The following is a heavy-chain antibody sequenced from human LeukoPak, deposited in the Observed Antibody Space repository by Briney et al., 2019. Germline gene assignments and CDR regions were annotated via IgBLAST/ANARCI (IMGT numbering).Heavy chain of an antibody. Sequence: GGSLRLSCTASGFTFSSHAMSWVRQAPGKGLEWVSGISSSGGSTYYAVSVKGRLTISRDNSQNTLYLQMNSLTDDDTAVYYCATGVEGCTGGSCYSWIYYWGQGTLVSVSS. V-gene: IGHV3-23*01. CDR3: ATGVEGCTGGSCYSWIYY. CDR1: GFTFSSHA. J-gene: IGHJ4*02. CDR2: ISSSGGST. D-gene: IGHD2-15*01.